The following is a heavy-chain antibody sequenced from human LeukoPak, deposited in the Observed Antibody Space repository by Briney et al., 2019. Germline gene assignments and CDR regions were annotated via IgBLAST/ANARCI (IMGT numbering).Heavy chain of an antibody. CDR1: GYTFTGYY. J-gene: IGHJ5*02. CDR3: ARDRRRYCTNGVCRGGWFDP. D-gene: IGHD2-8*01. CDR2: INPNSGGT. Sequence: ASVKVSCKASGYTFTGYYMHWVRQAPGQGLEWMGWINPNSGGTNYAQKFQGRVTMTRDTSISTAYMELSRLRSDDTAVYYCARDRRRYCTNGVCRGGWFDPWGQGTLVTVPS. V-gene: IGHV1-2*02.